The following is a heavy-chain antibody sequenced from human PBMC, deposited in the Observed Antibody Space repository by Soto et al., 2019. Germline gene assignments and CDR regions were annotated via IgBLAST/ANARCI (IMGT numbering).Heavy chain of an antibody. D-gene: IGHD2-21*01. V-gene: IGHV4-30-4*01. CDR3: ARDRGYFLGCDP. J-gene: IGHJ5*02. Sequence: QVQLQESGPGLVKPSETLSLTCTVSGDSISRTDYYWSWIRQPPGKGLEWIGYIHYSGTTYYNPSLQSRLTISVDTSKNQFTLKLSSVTAADTAVYYCARDRGYFLGCDPWGQGTLVTVSS. CDR2: IHYSGTT. CDR1: GDSISRTDYY.